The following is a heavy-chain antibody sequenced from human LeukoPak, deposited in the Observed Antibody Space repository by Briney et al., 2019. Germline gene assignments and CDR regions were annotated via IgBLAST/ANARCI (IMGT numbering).Heavy chain of an antibody. CDR3: AKEYDSSGYFDY. V-gene: IGHV3-23*01. D-gene: IGHD3-22*01. CDR2: ISGSGVST. J-gene: IGHJ4*02. CDR1: GLTFSSYA. Sequence: GGSLRLSCAASGLTFSSYAMSWVRQAPGKGLEWVSAISGSGVSTYYADSVKGRFTISRDNSKNTLYLQMNSLRAEDTAVYYCAKEYDSSGYFDYWGQGTLVTVSP.